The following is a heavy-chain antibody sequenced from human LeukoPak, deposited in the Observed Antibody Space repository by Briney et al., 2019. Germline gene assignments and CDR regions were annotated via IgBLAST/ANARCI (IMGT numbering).Heavy chain of an antibody. D-gene: IGHD3-10*01. CDR1: GFTFSSYA. CDR2: ISSDGGDT. V-gene: IGHV3-64*01. J-gene: IGHJ6*03. Sequence: GGSLRLSCAASGFTFSSYAMHWVRQAPGKGPEYVSIISSDGGDTDYANSVKGRFTISRDNAKNSLYLQMNSLRAEDTAVYYCARDHGAHYYYYYYMDVWGKGTTVTVSS. CDR3: ARDHGAHYYYYYYMDV.